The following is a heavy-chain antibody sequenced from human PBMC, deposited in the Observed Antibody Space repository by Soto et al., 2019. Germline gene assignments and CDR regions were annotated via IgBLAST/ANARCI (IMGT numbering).Heavy chain of an antibody. Sequence: EVQLVESGGGLVQPGGSLRLSCAASGFTFSGYWMTWVRQDPGKGLEWVANIKEDGSEKNYVDSVEGRFTISRDNAKNSLYLQMNSLRADDTAVYYCARGGSESDYWGQGILVTLSS. CDR2: IKEDGSEK. CDR1: GFTFSGYW. D-gene: IGHD3-16*01. V-gene: IGHV3-7*01. J-gene: IGHJ4*02. CDR3: ARGGSESDY.